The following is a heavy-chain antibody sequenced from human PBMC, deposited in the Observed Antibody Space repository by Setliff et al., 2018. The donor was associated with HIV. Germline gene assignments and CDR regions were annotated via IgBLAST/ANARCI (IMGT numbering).Heavy chain of an antibody. D-gene: IGHD3-10*01. CDR1: GGSFSGYY. CDR3: ARAQMHRGVVSLSLYYFDY. CDR2: INHSGST. Sequence: SETLSLTCAVYGGSFSGYYWSWIRQPPGKGLEWIGEINHSGSTNYNPSLRSRVTVSMDTSKNQFSLTLRSVTAADRAVYYCARAQMHRGVVSLSLYYFDYWGQGALVTVSS. V-gene: IGHV4-34*01. J-gene: IGHJ4*02.